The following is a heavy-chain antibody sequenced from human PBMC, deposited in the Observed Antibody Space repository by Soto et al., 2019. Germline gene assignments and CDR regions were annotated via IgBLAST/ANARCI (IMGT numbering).Heavy chain of an antibody. V-gene: IGHV4-34*01. J-gene: IGHJ5*02. CDR1: GGSFSGYY. CDR2: INHSGST. Sequence: SETLSLTCAVYGGSFSGYYWSWIRQPPGKGLEWIGEINHSGSTNYNPSLKSRVTISVDTSKNQFSLKLSSVTAADTAVYYWARVSFGELLNWFDPWGQGTLVTVSS. CDR3: ARVSFGELLNWFDP. D-gene: IGHD3-10*01.